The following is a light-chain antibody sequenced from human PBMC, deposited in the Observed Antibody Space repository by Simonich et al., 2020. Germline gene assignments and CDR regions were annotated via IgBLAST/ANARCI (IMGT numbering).Light chain of an antibody. V-gene: IGKV4-1*01. CDR3: QQYYSTPPT. J-gene: IGKJ1*01. CDR1: QSVLYSSNNKNY. Sequence: DIVMTQSPDSLAVSLVERATINCKSSQSVLYSSNNKNYLAWYHQKPGQPPKLLIYWASTRESGVPDRFSGSGAGTDFTLTISSLQAEDVAVYYCQQYYSTPPTFGQGTKVEIK. CDR2: WAS.